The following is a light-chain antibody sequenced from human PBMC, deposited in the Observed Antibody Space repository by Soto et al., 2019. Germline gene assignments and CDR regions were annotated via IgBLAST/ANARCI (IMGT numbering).Light chain of an antibody. V-gene: IGKV3-15*01. J-gene: IGKJ2*01. CDR2: GAS. CDR1: QSVSSN. Sequence: EIVMTQSPATLSVYPGERATLSCRASQSVSSNLAWYQQKPGQAPRLLIYGASTRAYGIPARFSGSGSGTEFTLTISSLQSEDFAVYYCQQYNNWPPYTFGQGTKLEIK. CDR3: QQYNNWPPYT.